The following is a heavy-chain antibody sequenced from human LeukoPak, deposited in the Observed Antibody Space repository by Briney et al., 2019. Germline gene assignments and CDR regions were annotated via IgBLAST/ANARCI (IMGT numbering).Heavy chain of an antibody. D-gene: IGHD5-24*01. CDR3: TRSRDGYNYAGY. CDR1: GFTFSGSA. V-gene: IGHV3-73*01. Sequence: GGSLRLSCAASGFTFSGSAMHWVRQAPGKGLEWVGRIRSKANSYATAYAASVKGRFTISRDDSKNTAYLQMNSLKTEDTAVYYCTRSRDGYNYAGYWGQGTLVTVSS. J-gene: IGHJ4*02. CDR2: IRSKANSYAT.